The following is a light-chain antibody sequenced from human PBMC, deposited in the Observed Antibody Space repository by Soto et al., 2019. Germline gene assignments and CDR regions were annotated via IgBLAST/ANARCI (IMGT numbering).Light chain of an antibody. CDR3: QQYNGYWT. V-gene: IGKV1-5*03. J-gene: IGKJ1*01. CDR1: QSISGS. Sequence: DIQMTQSPSTLSASVGDRVTIACRASQSISGSLAWYQQKPGKAPKLLIFEESNLKSGVPSRFSGSGSGTEYTLTISSLQPDDSASYYCQQYNGYWTFGQGTRVDIK. CDR2: EES.